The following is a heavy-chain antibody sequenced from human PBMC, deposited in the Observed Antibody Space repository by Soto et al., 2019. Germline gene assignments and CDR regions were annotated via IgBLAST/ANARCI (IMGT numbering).Heavy chain of an antibody. J-gene: IGHJ4*02. Sequence: EVQLLESGGGLVQPGGSLRLSCAAYGFTFNSYAMSWVRQAPGMGLEWVSAISGSGGSTYHADSVKGRFTISRDNSKNTLYLQMNSLRAEDTAVYYCVKIRHSSGYLIDYWGQGTLVTVSS. CDR1: GFTFNSYA. V-gene: IGHV3-23*01. D-gene: IGHD3-22*01. CDR3: VKIRHSSGYLIDY. CDR2: ISGSGGST.